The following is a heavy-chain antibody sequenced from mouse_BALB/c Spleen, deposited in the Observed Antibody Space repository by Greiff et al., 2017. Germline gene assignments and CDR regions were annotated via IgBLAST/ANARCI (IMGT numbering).Heavy chain of an antibody. CDR1: GFTFSSYA. CDR2: ISSGGST. Sequence: EVKLMESGGGLVKPGGSLKLSCAASGFTFSSYAMSWVRQTPEKRLEWVASISSGGSTYYPDSVKGRFTISRDNARNILYLQMSSLRSEDTAMYYCARGRDYYGRTDFDYWGQGTTLTVSS. D-gene: IGHD1-1*01. J-gene: IGHJ2*01. V-gene: IGHV5-6-5*01. CDR3: ARGRDYYGRTDFDY.